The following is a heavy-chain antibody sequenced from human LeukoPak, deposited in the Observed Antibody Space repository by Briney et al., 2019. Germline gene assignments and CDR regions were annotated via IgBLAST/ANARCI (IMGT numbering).Heavy chain of an antibody. Sequence: GGSLRLSCAASGFTFSSYAMSWVRQAPGKGREWVSAISGSGGSTYYADSVKGRFTISRDNSKNTLYLQMNSLRAEDTAVYYCAKDPSIVVVVAATARYGMDVWGQGTTVTVSS. CDR2: ISGSGGST. CDR3: AKDPSIVVVVAATARYGMDV. J-gene: IGHJ6*02. V-gene: IGHV3-23*01. D-gene: IGHD2-15*01. CDR1: GFTFSSYA.